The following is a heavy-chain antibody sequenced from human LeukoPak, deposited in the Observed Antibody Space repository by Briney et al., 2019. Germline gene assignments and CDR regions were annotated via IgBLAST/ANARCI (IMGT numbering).Heavy chain of an antibody. CDR1: GVSFSGYY. V-gene: IGHV4-34*01. CDR2: INHSGST. Sequence: SETLSLTCAVYGVSFSGYYWSWIRQPPGKGLEWIGEINHSGSTNYNPSLKSRVTISVDTSKNQFSLKLSSVTAADTAVYYCARGRSGSYYGMDVWGQGTTVTVSS. D-gene: IGHD1-26*01. J-gene: IGHJ6*02. CDR3: ARGRSGSYYGMDV.